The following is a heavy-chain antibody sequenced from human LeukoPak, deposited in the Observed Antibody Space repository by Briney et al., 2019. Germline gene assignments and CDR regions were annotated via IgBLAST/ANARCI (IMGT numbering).Heavy chain of an antibody. CDR1: GYSFTSYW. CDR3: ACRDLTSTWSYP. V-gene: IGHV5-51*01. D-gene: IGHD2-2*01. Sequence: HGESLKISCKGSGYSFTSYWIGWVRQMPGKGMEWMGVIYPGDSRTRYNPSLQGQVTISVDKSINTAYLEWVSLKASDTAMYYCACRDLTSTWSYPWGQGTLVTVSS. J-gene: IGHJ5*02. CDR2: IYPGDSRT.